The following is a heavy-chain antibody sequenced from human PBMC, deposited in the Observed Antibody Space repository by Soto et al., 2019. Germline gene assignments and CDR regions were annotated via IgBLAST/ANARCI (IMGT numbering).Heavy chain of an antibody. D-gene: IGHD2-15*01. J-gene: IGHJ5*02. Sequence: GWSLRLSCAASGFTLSYYWMSWVRQAPGKGLEWVASIKEDGSEKYCVDSVKGRFTISRDNAQNSVFLQMNSLRVEDTAIYYCARDCSGGRCQSWGQVTLGTVSS. CDR2: IKEDGSEK. CDR3: ARDCSGGRCQS. V-gene: IGHV3-7*01. CDR1: GFTLSYYW.